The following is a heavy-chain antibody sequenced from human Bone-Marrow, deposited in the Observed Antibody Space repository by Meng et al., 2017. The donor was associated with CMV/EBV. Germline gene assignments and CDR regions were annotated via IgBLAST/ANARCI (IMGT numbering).Heavy chain of an antibody. D-gene: IGHD6-13*01. J-gene: IGHJ5*02. V-gene: IGHV3-74*03. Sequence: SGFTLSNYWMHWVRQDPGKGLVWVSGINSDGSSTTYADSVKGRFTISRDNAKNTMYLQMNSLRAEDTAVYYCTRDKSIAAAGTWWFDPWGQGTLVTVSS. CDR2: INSDGSST. CDR1: GFTLSNYW. CDR3: TRDKSIAAAGTWWFDP.